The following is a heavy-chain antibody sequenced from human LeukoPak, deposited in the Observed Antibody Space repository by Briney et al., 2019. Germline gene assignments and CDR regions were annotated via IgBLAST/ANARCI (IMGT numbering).Heavy chain of an antibody. CDR2: IGTGGSIT. V-gene: IGHV3-11*04. J-gene: IGHJ6*03. CDR3: ARILEGYHYYMDV. Sequence: GGSLRLSCAASGVTFSDYYMIWIRQAPGKGLQWVSYIGTGGSITYYADSVKGRFTISRDNAKNSLYLQMNSLRVEDTAVYYCARILEGYHYYMDVWGKGTTVTVSS. CDR1: GVTFSDYY.